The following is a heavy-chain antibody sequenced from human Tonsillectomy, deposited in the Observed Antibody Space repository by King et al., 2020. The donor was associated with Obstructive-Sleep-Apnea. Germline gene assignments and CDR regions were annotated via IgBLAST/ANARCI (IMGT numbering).Heavy chain of an antibody. D-gene: IGHD5-18*01. Sequence: QVQLQESGPGLVKPSETLSLTCTVSGGSISSYYWSWIRQPPGKGLEWIGYIYYSGSTNYNPSLKSRVTISVDTSKNQFSLKLSSVTAAATAVYYCARLDVDTAMEGSAFDIWGQGTMVTVSS. V-gene: IGHV4-59*08. CDR2: IYYSGST. CDR3: ARLDVDTAMEGSAFDI. J-gene: IGHJ3*02. CDR1: GGSISSYY.